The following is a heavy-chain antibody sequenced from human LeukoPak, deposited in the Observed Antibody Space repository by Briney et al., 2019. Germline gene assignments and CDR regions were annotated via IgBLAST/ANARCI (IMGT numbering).Heavy chain of an antibody. D-gene: IGHD3-22*01. CDR2: INHSGST. J-gene: IGHJ4*02. CDR3: ARGVPNTMIVVVISLHFPYYFDY. V-gene: IGHV4-34*01. CDR1: GGSFSGYY. Sequence: SETLSLTCAVYGGSFSGYYWSWIRQPPGKGLEWIGEINHSGSTNYNPSLKSRVTISVDTSKNQFSLKLSSVTAADTAVYYCARGVPNTMIVVVISLHFPYYFDYWGQGTLVTVSS.